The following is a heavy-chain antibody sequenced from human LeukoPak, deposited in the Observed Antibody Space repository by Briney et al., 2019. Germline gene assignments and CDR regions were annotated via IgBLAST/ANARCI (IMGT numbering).Heavy chain of an antibody. J-gene: IGHJ6*03. V-gene: IGHV1-2*02. CDR1: GYIFTGYY. CDR3: ARRETQAYYYYMDV. CDR2: INPNSGDT. Sequence: GASVKVSCKASGYIFTGYYIHWVRQAPGQGLEWMGWINPNSGDTNYAQKFQGRVTMTRDTSIRTAYMELSRLRSDDTAVYYCARRETQAYYYYMDVWGKGTTVTVSS.